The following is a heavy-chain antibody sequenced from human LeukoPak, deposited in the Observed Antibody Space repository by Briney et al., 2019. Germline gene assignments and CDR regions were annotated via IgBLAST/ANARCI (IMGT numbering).Heavy chain of an antibody. D-gene: IGHD3-16*01. Sequence: GASVKVSFKASGFTFTISAMQWVRQARGQRLEWIGWIVVGSGNTNYAQKFQERVTITRDMSTSTAYMELSSLRSEDTAVYYCAAVSGPPLGGYDAFDIWGQGTMVTVSS. V-gene: IGHV1-58*02. CDR3: AAVSGPPLGGYDAFDI. J-gene: IGHJ3*02. CDR2: IVVGSGNT. CDR1: GFTFTISA.